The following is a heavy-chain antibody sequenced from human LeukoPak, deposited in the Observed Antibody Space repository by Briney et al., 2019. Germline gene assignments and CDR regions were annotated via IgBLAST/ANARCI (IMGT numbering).Heavy chain of an antibody. V-gene: IGHV3-48*01. Sequence: GSLRLSCAASGYIFSNYGMHWVRQAPGKGLEWVSYISSSSSTIYYADSVKGRFTISRDNAKNSLYLQMNSLRAEDTAVYYCARGAYYYEDWGQGTLVTVSS. CDR3: ARGAYYYED. D-gene: IGHD3-22*01. J-gene: IGHJ4*02. CDR2: ISSSSSTI. CDR1: GYIFSNYG.